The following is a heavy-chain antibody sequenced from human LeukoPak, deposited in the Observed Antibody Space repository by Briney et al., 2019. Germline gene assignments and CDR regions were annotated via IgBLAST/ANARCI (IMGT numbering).Heavy chain of an antibody. CDR3: ARDLTMIVVVIDAFDI. CDR1: GFTFSSYA. J-gene: IGHJ3*02. D-gene: IGHD3-22*01. Sequence: GRSLRLSCAASGFTFSSYAMHWVRQAPGKGLEWVAVISYDGSNKYYADSVKGRFTISRDNAKNSLYLQMNSLRAEDTAVYYCARDLTMIVVVIDAFDIWGQGTMVTVSS. CDR2: ISYDGSNK. V-gene: IGHV3-30-3*01.